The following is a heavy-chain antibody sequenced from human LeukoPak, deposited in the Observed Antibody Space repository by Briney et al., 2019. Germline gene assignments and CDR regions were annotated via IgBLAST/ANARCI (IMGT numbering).Heavy chain of an antibody. D-gene: IGHD6-19*01. CDR1: GFTFSSHG. J-gene: IGHJ4*02. Sequence: PGGSLRLSCTASGFTFSSHGMHWVRQAPGKGLEWVAVIGKDGRAKRYAASVEGRFTLSRDNSKNTLYLQMNSLRAEDTAVYYCARPSSYSSGWYAPGSDYFDYWGQGTLVTVSS. CDR2: IGKDGRAK. V-gene: IGHV3-30*03. CDR3: ARPSSYSSGWYAPGSDYFDY.